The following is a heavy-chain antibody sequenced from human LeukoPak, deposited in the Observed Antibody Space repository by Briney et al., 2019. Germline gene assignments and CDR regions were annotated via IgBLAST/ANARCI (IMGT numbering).Heavy chain of an antibody. CDR3: AREGITSGAWAFDI. V-gene: IGHV4-30-2*01. Sequence: SETLSLTCAVSGGSISSGGYSWSWIRQPPGKGLEWIGYIYHSGSTYYNPPLKSRVTISVDRSKNQFSLKLSSVTAADTAVYYCAREGITSGAWAFDIWGQGTMVAVSS. D-gene: IGHD3-10*01. J-gene: IGHJ3*02. CDR1: GGSISSGGYS. CDR2: IYHSGST.